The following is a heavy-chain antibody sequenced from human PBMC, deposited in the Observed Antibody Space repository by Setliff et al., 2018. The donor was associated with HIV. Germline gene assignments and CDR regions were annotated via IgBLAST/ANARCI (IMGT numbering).Heavy chain of an antibody. CDR2: ISGSGYP. CDR1: GFTFSTYA. CDR3: AKELAASGLGYFDS. D-gene: IGHD3-22*01. V-gene: IGHV3-23*01. Sequence: GGSLRLSCAASGFTFSTYAINWVRLAPGKGLEWVSSISGSGYPYYADSVKGRFTISRDNSKNTLFLQMDSLRAEDTALYYCAKELAASGLGYFDSWGRGILVTVSS. J-gene: IGHJ4*02.